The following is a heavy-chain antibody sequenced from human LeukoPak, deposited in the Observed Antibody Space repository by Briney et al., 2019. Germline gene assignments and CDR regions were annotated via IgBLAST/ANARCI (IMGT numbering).Heavy chain of an antibody. V-gene: IGHV1-69*05. Sequence: ASVKVSCKASGYTFTSYYMHWVRQAPGQGLEWMGRIIPIFGTANYAQKFQGRVTITTDESTSTAYMELSSLRSEDTAVYYCAREDSRLHPNWFDPWGQGTLVTVSS. D-gene: IGHD2-15*01. CDR1: GYTFTSYY. CDR2: IIPIFGTA. J-gene: IGHJ5*02. CDR3: AREDSRLHPNWFDP.